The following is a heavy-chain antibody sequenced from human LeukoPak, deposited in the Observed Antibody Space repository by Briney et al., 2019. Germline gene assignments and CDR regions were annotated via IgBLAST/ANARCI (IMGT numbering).Heavy chain of an antibody. CDR3: ARLGAGPRLMGYYGMDV. CDR2: ISSSGSTI. Sequence: PGGSLRLSCAASGFTVSSNYMSWVRQAPGKGLEWVSYISSSGSTIYYADSVQGRFTISRDNAKNSLYLQMNSLRAEDTGVYYCARLGAGPRLMGYYGMDVWGQGTTVTVSS. D-gene: IGHD3-16*01. CDR1: GFTVSSNY. V-gene: IGHV3-11*01. J-gene: IGHJ6*02.